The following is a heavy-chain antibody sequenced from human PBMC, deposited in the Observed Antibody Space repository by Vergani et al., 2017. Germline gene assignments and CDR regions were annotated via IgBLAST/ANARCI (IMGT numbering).Heavy chain of an antibody. J-gene: IGHJ5*02. D-gene: IGHD1-14*01. CDR2: TWHDGNNK. CDR1: GFTFNQYG. Sequence: QVQLVESGGGVVQPGRSLRLSCAASGFTFNQYGMHWVRQAPGKGLEWVAVTWHDGNNKQYAASVKGRFTISRDNSKSTMYLQMNSLRDEDTGVYYCARDLRLLYNRFDPWGQGTLVTVSS. CDR3: ARDLRLLYNRFDP. V-gene: IGHV3-33*01.